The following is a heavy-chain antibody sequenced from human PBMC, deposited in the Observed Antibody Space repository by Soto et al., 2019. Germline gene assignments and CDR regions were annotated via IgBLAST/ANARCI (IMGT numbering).Heavy chain of an antibody. J-gene: IGHJ4*02. CDR2: INHSGST. Sequence: QVQLQQWGAGLLKPSETLSLTCAVYGGSFSGYYWTWIRQPPGTGLEWIGEINHSGSTNYNPSLKSRVTISVATSKNQFSLKMTSVTAADPAVYYWARDKITGLFDYWGQGTLVTVSS. CDR3: ARDKITGLFDY. V-gene: IGHV4-34*01. CDR1: GGSFSGYY. D-gene: IGHD2-8*02.